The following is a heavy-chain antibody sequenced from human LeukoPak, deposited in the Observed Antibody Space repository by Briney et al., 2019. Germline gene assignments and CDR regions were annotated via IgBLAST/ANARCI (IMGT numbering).Heavy chain of an antibody. CDR2: ISVSGGST. D-gene: IGHD6-13*01. CDR1: GFTFSSYA. V-gene: IGHV3-23*01. J-gene: IGHJ4*02. CDR3: AKAGEKYGSSWYGYFDY. Sequence: GGSLRLSCAASGFTFSSYAMSWVRQAPGKGLEWVSAISVSGGSTYYADSVKGRFTISRDNSKNTLYLQMNSLRAEDTAVYYCAKAGEKYGSSWYGYFDYWGQGTLVTVSS.